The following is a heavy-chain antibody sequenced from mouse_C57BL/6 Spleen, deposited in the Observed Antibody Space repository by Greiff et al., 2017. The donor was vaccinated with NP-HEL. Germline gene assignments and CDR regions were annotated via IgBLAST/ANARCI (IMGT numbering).Heavy chain of an antibody. CDR1: GFTFSSYG. Sequence: EVKLVESGGDLVKPGGSLKLSCAASGFTFSSYGMSWVRQTPDKRLEWVATISSGGSYTYYPDSVKGRFTISRDNAKNTLYLQMSSLKSEDTAMYYCATTVAYVDVWGTGTTVTVSS. V-gene: IGHV5-6*01. CDR2: ISSGGSYT. D-gene: IGHD1-1*01. J-gene: IGHJ1*03. CDR3: ATTVAYVDV.